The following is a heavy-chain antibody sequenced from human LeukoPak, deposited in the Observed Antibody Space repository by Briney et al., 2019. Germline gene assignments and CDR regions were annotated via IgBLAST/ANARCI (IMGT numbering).Heavy chain of an antibody. CDR3: PKATLLKWEPYDAFGI. J-gene: IGHJ3*02. CDR1: GFTFSKYA. Sequence: GGSLRLSCTASGFTFSKYAMNWVRQAPGKGLEWVSVISDSGDRTYYADSVKGRFTISRDNSKNTLYLQMNSLRAEDTDVYFCPKATLLKWEPYDAFGIWGQGTMATVSS. D-gene: IGHD1-26*01. CDR2: ISDSGDRT. V-gene: IGHV3-23*01.